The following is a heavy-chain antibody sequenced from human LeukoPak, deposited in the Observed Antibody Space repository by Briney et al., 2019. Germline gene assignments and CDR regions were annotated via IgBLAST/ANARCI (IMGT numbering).Heavy chain of an antibody. CDR2: IYYSGST. J-gene: IGHJ5*02. V-gene: IGHV4-59*01. D-gene: IGHD6-13*01. Sequence: SETLSLTCTVSGGSISSYYWSWIRQPPGKGLEWIGYIYYSGSTNYNPSLKSRVTISVDTSKNQFSLKQSSVTAADTAVYYCARGPIIAAAGTGNWFDAWGQGTLVTVSS. CDR1: GGSISSYY. CDR3: ARGPIIAAAGTGNWFDA.